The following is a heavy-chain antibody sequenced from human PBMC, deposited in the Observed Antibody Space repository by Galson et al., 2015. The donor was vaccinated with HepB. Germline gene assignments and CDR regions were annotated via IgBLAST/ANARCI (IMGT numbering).Heavy chain of an antibody. D-gene: IGHD3-22*01. CDR2: ISSSGSTI. J-gene: IGHJ6*03. CDR3: ARVPQGYYLYYFYYYYMDV. CDR1: GFIFSDYY. Sequence: SLRLSCAASGFIFSDYYMSWVRQAPGKGLEWVSFISSSGSTINYADSVKGRFTISRDNAKNSLFLQMNSLRAEDTAVYYCARVPQGYYLYYFYYYYMDVWGKGTTVTVSS. V-gene: IGHV3-11*01.